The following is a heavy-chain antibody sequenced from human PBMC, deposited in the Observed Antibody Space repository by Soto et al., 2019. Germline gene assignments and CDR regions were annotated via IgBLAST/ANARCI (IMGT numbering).Heavy chain of an antibody. Sequence: ALPCTVSGGSISSGDYYWSWIRQPPGKGLEWIGYIYYSGSTYYNPSLKSRVTISVDTSKNQFSLKLSSVTAADTAVYYCARGLYNWNYFDYWGQGTLVTVSS. D-gene: IGHD1-20*01. CDR3: ARGLYNWNYFDY. J-gene: IGHJ4*02. CDR1: GGSISSGDYY. V-gene: IGHV4-30-4*01. CDR2: IYYSGST.